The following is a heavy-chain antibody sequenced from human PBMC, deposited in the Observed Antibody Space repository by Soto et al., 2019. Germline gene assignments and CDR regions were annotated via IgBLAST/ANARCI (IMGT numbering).Heavy chain of an antibody. CDR3: ARGSWSYYAY. Sequence: QVQLQESGPGLVKPSETLSLTCTVSGASVSSGNYYWSWIRQPPGKGLECIGYISYSGSTNYNPSRKSRVTISIDTSKNQCSLKLSSVTAADPAGYYCARGSWSYYAYWGQGTLVTVSS. V-gene: IGHV4-61*01. D-gene: IGHD3-3*01. CDR1: GASVSSGNYY. J-gene: IGHJ4*02. CDR2: ISYSGST.